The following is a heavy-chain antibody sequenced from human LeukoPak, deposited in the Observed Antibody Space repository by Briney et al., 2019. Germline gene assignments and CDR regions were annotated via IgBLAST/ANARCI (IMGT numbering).Heavy chain of an antibody. CDR3: ASLYYYDSSGYSYYFDY. D-gene: IGHD3-22*01. V-gene: IGHV4-59*01. CDR1: GGSISSYY. CDR2: IYYSGST. J-gene: IGHJ4*02. Sequence: PSETLSLTCTVSGGSISSYYWSWIRQPPGKGLEWIGYIYYSGSTNYNPSLKSRVTISVDTSKSQFSLKLSSVTAADTAVYYCASLYYYDSSGYSYYFDYWGQGTLVTVSS.